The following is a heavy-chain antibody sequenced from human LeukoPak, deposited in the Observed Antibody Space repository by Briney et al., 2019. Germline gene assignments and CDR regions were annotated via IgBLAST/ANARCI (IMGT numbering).Heavy chain of an antibody. D-gene: IGHD6-13*01. CDR2: IYYSGST. J-gene: IGHJ4*02. CDR1: GVSISSGGYY. Sequence: SQTLSLTCTVSGVSISSGGYYWSWIRQHPGKGLEWIGYIYYSGSTYYNPSLKSRVTISIDTSKNQFSLKLSSVTAADTAVYYCARGQQYELRVFDYWGQGTLVTVSS. V-gene: IGHV4-31*03. CDR3: ARGQQYELRVFDY.